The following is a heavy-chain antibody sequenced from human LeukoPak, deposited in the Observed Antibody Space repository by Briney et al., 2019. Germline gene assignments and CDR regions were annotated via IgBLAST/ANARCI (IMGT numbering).Heavy chain of an antibody. Sequence: LRLSCAASGFTVSSNYMSWVRQPPGKGLEWIGYIYYSGSTYYNPSLKSRVTISVDTSKNQFSLKLSSVTAADTAVYYCARATGRITIFGVVINWFDPWGQGTLVTVSS. J-gene: IGHJ5*02. CDR1: GFTVSSNY. D-gene: IGHD3-3*01. V-gene: IGHV4-30-4*08. CDR3: ARATGRITIFGVVINWFDP. CDR2: IYYSGST.